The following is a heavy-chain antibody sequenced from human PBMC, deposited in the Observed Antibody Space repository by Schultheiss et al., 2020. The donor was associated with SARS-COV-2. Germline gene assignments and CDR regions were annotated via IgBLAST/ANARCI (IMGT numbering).Heavy chain of an antibody. Sequence: SQTLSLTCTVSGGSIYNYYWSWIRQPPGKGLEWIGNIYYMGSINYNPSLKSRVTISLDTSKNQFALKLRSVTAADTAVYYCACYSSSWYNYWGQGTLVTVSS. J-gene: IGHJ4*02. D-gene: IGHD6-13*01. CDR3: ACYSSSWYNY. V-gene: IGHV4-59*01. CDR2: IYYMGSI. CDR1: GGSIYNYY.